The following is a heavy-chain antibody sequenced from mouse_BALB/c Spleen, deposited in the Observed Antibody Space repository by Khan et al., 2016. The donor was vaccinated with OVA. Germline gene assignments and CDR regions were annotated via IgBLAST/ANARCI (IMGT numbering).Heavy chain of an antibody. J-gene: IGHJ3*01. V-gene: IGHV1S137*01. CDR1: GYTFTDSA. D-gene: IGHD2-14*01. Sequence: QVQLKQSGAELVRPGVSVKISCTGSGYTFTDSAMHWVKQSHAKSLEWIGVISTHYGDASYNQKFKGKATMTVDKSSSTAYMELARLTSEDSAIYYCARGSGEYRVAYWGQGTLFTVSA. CDR3: ARGSGEYRVAY. CDR2: ISTHYGDA.